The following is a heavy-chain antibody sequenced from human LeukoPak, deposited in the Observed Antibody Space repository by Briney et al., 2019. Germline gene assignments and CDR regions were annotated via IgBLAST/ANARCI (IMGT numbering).Heavy chain of an antibody. V-gene: IGHV3-21*01. D-gene: IGHD4-17*01. CDR3: ASNVTTTPITTGGAFNI. J-gene: IGHJ3*02. CDR1: GFTFSSYS. Sequence: GGSLRLSCAASGFTFSSYSMNWVRQAPGQGLEWVSYISSSSTYIYYADSVKGRFTVSRDNAQNSLHLQMNSLRAEDTAVYYCASNVTTTPITTGGAFNIWGQGTMASVSS. CDR2: ISSSSTYI.